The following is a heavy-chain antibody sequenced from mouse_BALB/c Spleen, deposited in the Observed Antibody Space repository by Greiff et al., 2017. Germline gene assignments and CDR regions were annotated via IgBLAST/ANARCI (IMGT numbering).Heavy chain of an antibody. V-gene: IGHV5-6*01. CDR2: ISSGGSYT. J-gene: IGHJ4*01. Sequence: EVKLVESGGDLVKPGGSLKLSCAASGFTFSSYGMSWVRQTPDKRLEWVATISSGGSYTYYPDSVKGRFTISRDTAKNTLYLQMSSLKSEDTAMYYGERLGRDYGGYAMDYWGQGTSVTVSS. CDR1: GFTFSSYG. D-gene: IGHD2-4*01. CDR3: ERLGRDYGGYAMDY.